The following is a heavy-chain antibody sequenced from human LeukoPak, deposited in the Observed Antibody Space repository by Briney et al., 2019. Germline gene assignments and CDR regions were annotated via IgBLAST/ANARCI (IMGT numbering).Heavy chain of an antibody. Sequence: GGSLRLSCAPSGFTFSSYSMNWVRQAPGKGLKWVSSISSSSSYIYYADSVKGRFTISRDNAKNSLYLQMNSLRAEDTTVYYCARDDVVVVPAAIEYYYYYMDVWGKGTTVTVSS. CDR2: ISSSSSYI. V-gene: IGHV3-21*01. CDR1: GFTFSSYS. D-gene: IGHD2-2*02. CDR3: ARDDVVVVPAAIEYYYYYMDV. J-gene: IGHJ6*03.